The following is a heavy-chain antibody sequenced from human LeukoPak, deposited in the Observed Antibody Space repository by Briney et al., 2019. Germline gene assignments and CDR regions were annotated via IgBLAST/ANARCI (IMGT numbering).Heavy chain of an antibody. D-gene: IGHD4-17*01. V-gene: IGHV3-74*01. J-gene: IGHJ4*02. Sequence: GGSLRLSCAASGFTFSNYWMHWVRQAPGTGLVWVSRIGIDGDTSYADSVRGRFTISRDNSKNTLYLQMNSLRVEDTAVYYCARDARVGDPFDYWGQGTLVTVSS. CDR2: IGIDGDT. CDR1: GFTFSNYW. CDR3: ARDARVGDPFDY.